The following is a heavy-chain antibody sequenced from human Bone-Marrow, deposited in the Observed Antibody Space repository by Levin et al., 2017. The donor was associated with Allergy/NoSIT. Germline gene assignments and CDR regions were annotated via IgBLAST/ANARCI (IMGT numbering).Heavy chain of an antibody. Sequence: GSLRLSCIVSRYSITNGYYWGWIRQSPGKGLEWIGNIHYSGSTLYNPSLTGRVTISVDTSKNQFSLRLTSVTAADTAVYYCVRELAYFYGSGSSHPDYYYGVDVWGQGTTVTVSS. CDR1: RYSITNGYY. CDR3: VRELAYFYGSGSSHPDYYYGVDV. V-gene: IGHV4-38-2*02. D-gene: IGHD3-10*01. J-gene: IGHJ6*02. CDR2: IHYSGST.